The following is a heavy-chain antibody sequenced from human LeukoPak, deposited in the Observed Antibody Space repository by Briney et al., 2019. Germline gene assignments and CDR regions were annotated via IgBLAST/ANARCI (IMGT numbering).Heavy chain of an antibody. Sequence: ASVKVSCKVSGYTLTELSMHWVRQAPGIGLEWMGGFDPEDGETIYAQKFQGRVTMTEDTSTDTAYMELSSLRSEDTAVYYCATGGWRELPGAFDIWGQGTMVTVSS. CDR2: FDPEDGET. J-gene: IGHJ3*02. CDR3: ATGGWRELPGAFDI. V-gene: IGHV1-24*01. D-gene: IGHD1-26*01. CDR1: GYTLTELS.